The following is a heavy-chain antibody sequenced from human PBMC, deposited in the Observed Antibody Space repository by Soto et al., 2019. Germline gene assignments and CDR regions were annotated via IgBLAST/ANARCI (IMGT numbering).Heavy chain of an antibody. CDR2: ISAYTGVT. D-gene: IGHD3-9*01. Sequence: ASVKVSCKASGYTFTSYGISWVRQAPGQGLEWMGWISAYTGVTKYAQKFQGRVTMTRDTSINTAYMELSGLTSDDTAAYYCTTLRLDPWGQGTLVTVSS. CDR3: TTLRLDP. V-gene: IGHV1-18*01. CDR1: GYTFTSYG. J-gene: IGHJ5*02.